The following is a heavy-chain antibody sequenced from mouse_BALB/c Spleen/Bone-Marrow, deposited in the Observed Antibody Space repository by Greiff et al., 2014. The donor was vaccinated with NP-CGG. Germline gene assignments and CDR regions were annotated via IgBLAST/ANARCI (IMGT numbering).Heavy chain of an antibody. D-gene: IGHD2-13*01. Sequence: VKLMESGAELVRPGTSVKVSCKASGYAFTNYLIEWVKQRPGQGLEWIGVINPGSGGTNYNEKFKGKATLTADKSSSTAHMQLSSLTSDDSAVYFCARRDYSFAYWGQGTLVTVSA. J-gene: IGHJ3*01. CDR2: INPGSGGT. V-gene: IGHV1-54*01. CDR1: GYAFTNYL. CDR3: ARRDYSFAY.